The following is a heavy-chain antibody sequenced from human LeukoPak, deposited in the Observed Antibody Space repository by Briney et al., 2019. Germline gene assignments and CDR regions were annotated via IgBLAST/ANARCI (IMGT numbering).Heavy chain of an antibody. D-gene: IGHD1-26*01. CDR2: TYYRSKLYN. V-gene: IGHV6-1*01. CDR1: GDTVSSNSAA. CDR3: ARVMEYSGSSNWVDY. J-gene: IGHJ5*01. Sequence: SQTLSLTCALSGDTVSSNSAAWDWIRQSPSRGIEWLVRTYYRSKLYNDYAESVKSRITINPDTSKNQFSLQLNSVTPEDTAVYYCARVMEYSGSSNWVDYWGQGTLVTVSS.